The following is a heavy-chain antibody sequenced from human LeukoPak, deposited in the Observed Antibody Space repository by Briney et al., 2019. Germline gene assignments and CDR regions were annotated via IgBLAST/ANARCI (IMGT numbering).Heavy chain of an antibody. D-gene: IGHD3-3*01. CDR1: GYTFTSYY. CDR3: ARDDFWSGYQSYGMDV. V-gene: IGHV1-46*01. J-gene: IGHJ6*02. Sequence: AASVTVSCKASGYTFTSYYMHWVRQAPGQGLEWMGIINPSGGSTSYAQKFQGRVTMTRDTSTSTVYMELSSLRSEDTAVYYCARDDFWSGYQSYGMDVWGQGTTVTVSS. CDR2: INPSGGST.